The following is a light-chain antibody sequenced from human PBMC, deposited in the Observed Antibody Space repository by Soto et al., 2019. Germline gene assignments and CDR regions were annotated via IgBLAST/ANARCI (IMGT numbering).Light chain of an antibody. CDR3: QQRNIWPPVT. J-gene: IGKJ5*01. CDR2: GAF. CDR1: PSVTNY. V-gene: IGKV3-11*01. Sequence: IVLTQSPATLSLSPRERATLSCRASPSVTNYLAWYQQKPGQAPRLLIYGAFNRATGIPARFSGSGSGTDFTLTISSLEPEDFAVYYCQQRNIWPPVTFGQGTRLEIK.